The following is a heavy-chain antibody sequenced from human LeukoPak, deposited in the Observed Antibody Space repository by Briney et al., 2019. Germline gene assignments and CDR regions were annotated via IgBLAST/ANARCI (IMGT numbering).Heavy chain of an antibody. V-gene: IGHV3-73*01. D-gene: IGHD3-10*01. Sequence: GGSLRLSCAASGFTFSGSALHWVRQASGKGLEWVGRIRSTANGYATAYAASVKGRFTISRDDSKNTAYLQMDSLKTEDTAVYYCATPGRGDAFDIWGQGTMVTVSS. CDR1: GFTFSGSA. CDR2: IRSTANGYAT. J-gene: IGHJ3*02. CDR3: ATPGRGDAFDI.